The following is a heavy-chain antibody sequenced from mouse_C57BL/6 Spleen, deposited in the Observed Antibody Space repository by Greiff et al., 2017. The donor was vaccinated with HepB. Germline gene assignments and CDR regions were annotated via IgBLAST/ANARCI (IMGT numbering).Heavy chain of an antibody. J-gene: IGHJ4*01. CDR3: ARSGYYGSPMDY. CDR1: GYTFTDYN. Sequence: EVQLQQSGPELVKPGASVKMSCKASGYTFTDYNMHWVKQSHGKSLEWIGYINPNNGGTSYNQKFKGKATLTVNKSSSTAYMELRSLTSEDSAVYYCARSGYYGSPMDYWGQGTSVTVSS. CDR2: INPNNGGT. D-gene: IGHD1-1*01. V-gene: IGHV1-22*01.